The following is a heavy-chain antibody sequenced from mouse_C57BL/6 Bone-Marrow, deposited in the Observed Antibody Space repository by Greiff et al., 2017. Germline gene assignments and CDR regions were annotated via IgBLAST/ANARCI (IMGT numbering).Heavy chain of an antibody. CDR1: GYAFSSSW. J-gene: IGHJ2*01. V-gene: IGHV1-82*01. CDR3: ARGTLLPGPFDY. D-gene: IGHD1-1*01. Sequence: QVQLKESGPELVKPGASVKISCKASGYAFSSSWMNWVKQRPGKGLEWIGRIYPGDGDTNYNGKFKGKATLTADKSSSTAYMQLSSLTSEDSAVYFCARGTLLPGPFDYWGQGTTLTVSS. CDR2: IYPGDGDT.